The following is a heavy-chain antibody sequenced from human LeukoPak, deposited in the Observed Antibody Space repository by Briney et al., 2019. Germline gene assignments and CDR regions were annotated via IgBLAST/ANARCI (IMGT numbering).Heavy chain of an antibody. CDR1: GFTFSNYW. V-gene: IGHV3-7*04. CDR3: ARTIREQWLTIDY. CDR2: IKQDGSAK. D-gene: IGHD6-19*01. Sequence: PGGSLRLSCAASGFTFSNYWMNWVRQAPGKGLEWVANIKQDGSAKYYVDSVKGRFTISRDNAKNSLYLQMNSLGAEDTAVYYCARTIREQWLTIDYLGQGTLVTFSS. J-gene: IGHJ4*02.